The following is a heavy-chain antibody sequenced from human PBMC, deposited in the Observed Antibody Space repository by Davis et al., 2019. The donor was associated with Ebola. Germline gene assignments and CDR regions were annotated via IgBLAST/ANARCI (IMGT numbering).Heavy chain of an antibody. CDR2: ISAYNGNT. D-gene: IGHD1-26*01. V-gene: IGHV1-18*01. CDR3: ARGGEWELLFVFDY. CDR1: GYTFTSYD. J-gene: IGHJ4*02. Sequence: ASVKVSCKASGYTFTSYDINWVRQATGQGLEWMGWISAYNGNTNYAQKLQGRVTMTTDTSTRTAYMELRSLRSDDTAVYYCARGGEWELLFVFDYWGQGTLVTVSS.